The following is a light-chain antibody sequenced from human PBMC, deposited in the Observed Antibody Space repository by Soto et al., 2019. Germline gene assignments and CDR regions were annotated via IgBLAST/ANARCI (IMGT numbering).Light chain of an antibody. CDR1: SSDVGGYNY. V-gene: IGLV2-14*01. Sequence: QSVLTQPASVSGSPGQSITISCTGTSSDVGGYNYVSWYQQHPGKAPKLMIYDVSNRPSGVSNRFSGSKSGNMASLTISGLQAEDEADYYCSSYTSSRTSVVFGTGTKVTVL. J-gene: IGLJ1*01. CDR2: DVS. CDR3: SSYTSSRTSVV.